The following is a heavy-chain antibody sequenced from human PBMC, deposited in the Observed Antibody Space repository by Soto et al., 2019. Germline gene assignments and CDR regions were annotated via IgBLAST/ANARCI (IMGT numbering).Heavy chain of an antibody. Sequence: ASVKVSCKASGYTFTGYYMHWVRQAPGQGLGWMGWITPNSGGTNYAQKFQGWVTMTRDTSISTAYMELSRLRSDDTAVYYCARGSGRVVVPAAIREFDYWGXGTLVTVSS. CDR1: GYTFTGYY. D-gene: IGHD2-2*02. CDR3: ARGSGRVVVPAAIREFDY. V-gene: IGHV1-2*04. CDR2: ITPNSGGT. J-gene: IGHJ4*02.